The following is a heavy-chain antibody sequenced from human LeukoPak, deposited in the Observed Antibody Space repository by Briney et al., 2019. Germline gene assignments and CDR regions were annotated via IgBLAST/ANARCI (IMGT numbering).Heavy chain of an antibody. Sequence: SQTLSLTCAISGDSVSSNSAAWNWISQSPSRGLEWLGRTYYRSKWYNDYAVSVKSRITINPDTSKNQFSLQLNSVTPEDTAVYYCAREALVVPAADYYYYMDVWGKGTTVTVSS. D-gene: IGHD2-2*01. J-gene: IGHJ6*03. CDR1: GDSVSSNSAA. CDR3: AREALVVPAADYYYYMDV. V-gene: IGHV6-1*01. CDR2: TYYRSKWYN.